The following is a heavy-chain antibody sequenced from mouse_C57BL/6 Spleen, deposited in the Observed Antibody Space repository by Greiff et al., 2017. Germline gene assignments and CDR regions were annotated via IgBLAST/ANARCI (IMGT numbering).Heavy chain of an antibody. V-gene: IGHV5-17*01. J-gene: IGHJ2*01. CDR1: GFTFSDYG. Sequence: EVKLQESGGGLVKPGGSLQLSCAASGFTFSDYGMHWLRQAPEKGLEWVAYISSGSSTIYYADTVKGRFTISRDNAKSTLFLQMTSLRSEDAAMYYGARQGNYFDYWGQGSTLTVAS. CDR3: ARQGNYFDY. CDR2: ISSGSSTI.